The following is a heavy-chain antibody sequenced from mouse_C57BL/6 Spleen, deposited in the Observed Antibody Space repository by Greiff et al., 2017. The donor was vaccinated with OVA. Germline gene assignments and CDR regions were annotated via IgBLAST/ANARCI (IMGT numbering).Heavy chain of an antibody. J-gene: IGHJ1*03. CDR1: GYTFTSYW. V-gene: IGHV1-69*01. CDR3: ARCHYGSSCDV. CDR2: IDPSDSYT. Sequence: VQLQQSGAELVMPGASVKLSCKASGYTFTSYWMHWVKQRPGQGLEWIGEIDPSDSYTNYNQKFKGKSTLTVDKSSSTAYMQLSSLTSEDSAVYYCARCHYGSSCDVWGTGTTVTVSS. D-gene: IGHD1-1*01.